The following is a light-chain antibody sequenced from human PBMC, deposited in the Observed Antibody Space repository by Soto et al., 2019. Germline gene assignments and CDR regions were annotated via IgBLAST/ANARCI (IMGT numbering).Light chain of an antibody. CDR1: QGIGYN. CDR2: TAS. J-gene: IGKJ2*01. V-gene: IGKV1-27*01. CDR3: QRYNDYQYI. Sequence: DIQMTQSPTSLSASVGDRVTITCRASQGIGYNLAWYQQKPGKVPKVLIYTASTLHSGVPSRFSGSGSGTEFTLTISSLQPDDFATYYCQRYNDYQYIFGQGTKLEIK.